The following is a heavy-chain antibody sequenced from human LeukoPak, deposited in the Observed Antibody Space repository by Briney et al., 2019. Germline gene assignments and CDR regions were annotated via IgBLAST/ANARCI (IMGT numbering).Heavy chain of an antibody. CDR2: IYASGST. D-gene: IGHD3-9*01. J-gene: IGHJ4*02. CDR1: GASISNSY. CDR3: ARGSSGTGYYSFDY. Sequence: SETLSLTCTVSGASISNSYWSWIRQPAGKGLEWIGCIYASGSTYYNPSLKSRVTMSVDTSKNQFSLKLTSVTAADTAIYYCARGSSGTGYYSFDYWGQGTQVTVTS. V-gene: IGHV4-4*07.